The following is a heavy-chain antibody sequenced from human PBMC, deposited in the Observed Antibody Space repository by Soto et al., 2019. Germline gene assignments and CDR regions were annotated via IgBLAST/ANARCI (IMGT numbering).Heavy chain of an antibody. V-gene: IGHV3-48*01. D-gene: IGHD1-26*01. Sequence: LRLSCAASGFTFSTHSMNWVRQTPGKGLEWVSYISSGSSTIYYADSVKGRFTISRHNAKNSVFLQMNSLRAEDTAVYYCARGPMPVGAITPWGQGTRVTVSS. CDR1: GFTFSTHS. CDR3: ARGPMPVGAITP. J-gene: IGHJ5*02. CDR2: ISSGSSTI.